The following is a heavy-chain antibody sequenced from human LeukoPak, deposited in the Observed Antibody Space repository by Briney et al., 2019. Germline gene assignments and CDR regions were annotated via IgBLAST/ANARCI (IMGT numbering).Heavy chain of an antibody. V-gene: IGHV3-74*01. CDR3: ARVGDFWYGYYPDY. CDR1: GFTFSSYW. CDR2: ISNDGSSA. Sequence: PGGSLRLPCAASGFTFSSYWMHWVRQAPWKGLVWVSRISNDGSSASYADSVKGRFTISRDNAKNTLYLQMNSLRVEDTAVYYCARVGDFWYGYYPDYWGQGTLVTVSS. D-gene: IGHD3-3*01. J-gene: IGHJ4*02.